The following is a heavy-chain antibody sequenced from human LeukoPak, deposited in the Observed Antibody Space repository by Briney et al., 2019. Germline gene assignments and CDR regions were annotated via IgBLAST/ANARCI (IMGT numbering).Heavy chain of an antibody. J-gene: IGHJ4*02. D-gene: IGHD4-17*01. V-gene: IGHV3-21*01. CDR1: GFTFKGYS. CDR3: ARSRGDPSYFDY. Sequence: GGSLRLSCTASGFTFKGYSMNWVRQAPGKGLEWVSSISTSSSYIYYADSVKGRFTISRNNPKNSLYLQRNSLRADDTAVYYCARSRGDPSYFDYWGQGTLVTVSS. CDR2: ISTSSSYI.